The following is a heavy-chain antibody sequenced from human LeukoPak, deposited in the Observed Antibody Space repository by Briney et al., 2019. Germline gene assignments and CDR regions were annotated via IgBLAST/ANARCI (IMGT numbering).Heavy chain of an antibody. J-gene: IGHJ6*03. V-gene: IGHV3-7*01. Sequence: GGSLRLSCAVSGFSVSSTYMTWVRQAPGKGLEWVANIYLDGSRAYYVDSVKGRFTISRDNAKNSLFLQMNSLSAEDTAVYYCGRAGPVTKDHFMDVWGKGTTVTVSS. D-gene: IGHD2-2*01. CDR1: GFSVSSTY. CDR3: GRAGPVTKDHFMDV. CDR2: IYLDGSRA.